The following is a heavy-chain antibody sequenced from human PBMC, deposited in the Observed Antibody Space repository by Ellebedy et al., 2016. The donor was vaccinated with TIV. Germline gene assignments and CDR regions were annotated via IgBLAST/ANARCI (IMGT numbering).Heavy chain of an antibody. J-gene: IGHJ3*02. D-gene: IGHD3-16*01. CDR3: ASYASSRPPDAFDI. V-gene: IGHV3-23*01. CDR1: GFTFSDFA. CDR2: ISDSGDQT. Sequence: GESLKISXAASGFTFSDFAMSWVRQAPGKGLEWVAGISDSGDQTYYAESVKGRFTISRDNSKKTVLLQMNSLGVEDTALYHCASYASSRPPDAFDIWGQGTMVTVSS.